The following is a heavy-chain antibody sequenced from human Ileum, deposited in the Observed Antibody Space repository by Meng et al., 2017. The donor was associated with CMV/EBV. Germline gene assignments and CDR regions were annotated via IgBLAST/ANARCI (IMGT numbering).Heavy chain of an antibody. V-gene: IGHV3-23*01. J-gene: IGHJ4*02. CDR1: GFTLGTYA. D-gene: IGHD2-2*01. CDR2: FSGSGGNT. Sequence: CAASGFTLGTYAMGWVRLAPGKGLEWVSAFSGSGGNTYHADSVKGRFTVSTDNSKNTLYLQMNSLRAEDTALYYCAKGIRNAWYYFDSWGQGILVTVSS. CDR3: AKGIRNAWYYFDS.